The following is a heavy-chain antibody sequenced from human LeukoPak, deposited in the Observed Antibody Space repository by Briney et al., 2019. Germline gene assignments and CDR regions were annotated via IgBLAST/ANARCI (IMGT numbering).Heavy chain of an antibody. CDR1: GXTFSDYA. V-gene: IGHV3-23*01. J-gene: IGHJ4*02. D-gene: IGHD3-22*01. CDR3: AKGVGTVVPSFFDF. Sequence: GGSLRLSCAASGXTFSDYAMTWVRQAPGKGLEWVSVVSAAGDDTYYADSVKGRFTISRDNSKNTLNLQMHSPRVEDTAVYYCAKGVGTVVPSFFDFWGQGAPVTVSS. CDR2: VSAAGDDT.